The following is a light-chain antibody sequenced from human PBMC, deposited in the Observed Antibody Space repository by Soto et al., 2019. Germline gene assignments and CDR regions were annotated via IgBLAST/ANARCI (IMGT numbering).Light chain of an antibody. J-gene: IGKJ1*01. V-gene: IGKV2-28*01. CDR3: MQALQTPRT. CDR2: LGS. Sequence: DIVMTQSPLSLPVTPGEPASISCRSSQGLLHSSGYNYVDWYLQKPGQSPQLLIYLGSNRASGVPDRFSGSGSGTDFTLKISRVEAEDVGIYYCMQALQTPRTFGQGTKVEIK. CDR1: QGLLHSSGYNY.